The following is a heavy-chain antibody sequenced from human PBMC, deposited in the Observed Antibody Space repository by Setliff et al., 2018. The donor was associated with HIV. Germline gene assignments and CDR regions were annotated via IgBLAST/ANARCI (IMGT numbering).Heavy chain of an antibody. CDR1: GYTFTSYY. V-gene: IGHV1-46*01. Sequence: ASVKVSCKASGYTFTSYYIHWVRQAPGQGLEWMGIINPSGGSTSSAQKFQGRVTMTRDTSTSTVSLKLSSVTAADTAVYYCAREVFSGWRIFDIWGHGTMVTVSS. J-gene: IGHJ3*02. D-gene: IGHD6-19*01. CDR3: AREVFSGWRIFDI. CDR2: INPSGGST.